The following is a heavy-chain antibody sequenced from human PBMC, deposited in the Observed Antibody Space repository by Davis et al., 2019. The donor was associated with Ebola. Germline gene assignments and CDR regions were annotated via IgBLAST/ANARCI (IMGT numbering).Heavy chain of an antibody. CDR3: ARDRHSSGWYSRYYGMDV. V-gene: IGHV3-30-3*01. Sequence: GESLKISCAASGFTFSTFPMHWVRQAPGKGLEWVAVISYDGTNKYYADSVKGRFTISRDNSNNTLYLQMNSLRVEDTSIYYCARDRHSSGWYSRYYGMDVWGQGTTVTVS. J-gene: IGHJ6*02. CDR1: GFTFSTFP. CDR2: ISYDGTNK. D-gene: IGHD6-19*01.